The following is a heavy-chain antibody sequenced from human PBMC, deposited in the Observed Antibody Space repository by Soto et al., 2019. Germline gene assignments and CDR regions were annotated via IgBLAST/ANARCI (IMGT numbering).Heavy chain of an antibody. J-gene: IGHJ5*02. D-gene: IGHD1-7*01. CDR2: INHSGST. V-gene: IGHV4-34*01. Sequence: QVQLQQWGAGLLKPSETLSLTCAVYGGSFSGYYWSWIRQPPGKGLEWIAEINHSGSTNYNPSLKSRVTISVGTSQNQFSMKLSSVTAAGTAVYFCASADWNYGWFDPWGQGTLVTGSS. CDR3: ASADWNYGWFDP. CDR1: GGSFSGYY.